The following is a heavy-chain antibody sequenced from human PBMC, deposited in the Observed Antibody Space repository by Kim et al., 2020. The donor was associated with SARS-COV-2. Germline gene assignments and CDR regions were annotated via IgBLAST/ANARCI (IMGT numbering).Heavy chain of an antibody. D-gene: IGHD2-21*02. CDR3: ARRVVTTLLLGFDP. J-gene: IGHJ5*02. Sequence: NPSPKSRVPISVDTSKNQFSRKLSSVTAADTAVYYCARRVVTTLLLGFDPWGQGTLVTVSS. V-gene: IGHV4-39*01.